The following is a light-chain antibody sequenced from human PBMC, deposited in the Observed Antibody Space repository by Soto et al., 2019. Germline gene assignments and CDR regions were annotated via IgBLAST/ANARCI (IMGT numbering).Light chain of an antibody. CDR3: QQANSFPLT. CDR2: AAS. J-gene: IGKJ4*01. Sequence: DIQMTQSPSSVSASVGDRVTITCRASQGISNWLAWYQQKPGKAPKLLIYAASSLQSGVPSRFSGSGSGTYFTLTISSLQPDDFATYYCQQANSFPLTFGGGTKVEVQ. CDR1: QGISNW. V-gene: IGKV1-12*01.